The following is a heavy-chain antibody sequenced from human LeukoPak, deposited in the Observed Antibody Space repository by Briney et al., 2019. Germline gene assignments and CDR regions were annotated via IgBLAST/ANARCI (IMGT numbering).Heavy chain of an antibody. V-gene: IGHV1-69*13. Sequence: VASVKVSCKASGGTFSSYAISWVRQAPGQGLEWMGGIIPIFGTANYAQKFQGRVTITADESTSTAYMELSSLRSEDTAVYYCARASLRIAVAGTYAFGIWGQGTMVTVSS. CDR1: GGTFSSYA. CDR3: ARASLRIAVAGTYAFGI. D-gene: IGHD6-19*01. J-gene: IGHJ3*02. CDR2: IIPIFGTA.